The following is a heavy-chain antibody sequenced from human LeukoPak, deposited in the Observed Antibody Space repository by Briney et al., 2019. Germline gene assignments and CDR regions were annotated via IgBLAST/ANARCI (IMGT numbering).Heavy chain of an antibody. Sequence: GGSLRLSCAASGFTFSSYAMSWVRQAPGKGLEWVSAISGSGGSTYYADSVKGRFTISRDNSKNTLYLQMNSLRAEDTAVYYCAKLGYYDSSGYYHSLIFDYWGQGTLVTVSS. CDR3: AKLGYYDSSGYYHSLIFDY. D-gene: IGHD3-22*01. CDR2: ISGSGGST. J-gene: IGHJ4*02. V-gene: IGHV3-23*01. CDR1: GFTFSSYA.